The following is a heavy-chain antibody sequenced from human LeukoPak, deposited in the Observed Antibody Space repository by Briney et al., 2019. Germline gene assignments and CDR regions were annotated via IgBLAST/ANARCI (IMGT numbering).Heavy chain of an antibody. D-gene: IGHD6-13*01. CDR1: GYTFTSYY. V-gene: IGHV1-46*03. CDR2: INPSGGST. Sequence: ASVKVSCKASGYTFTSYYMHWVRQAPGQGLEWMGIINPSGGSTSYAQKFQGKVTMTRDTSTSTVYMELSSPRSEDTAVYYCARDQNSSSWERVLDYWGQGTLVTVSS. J-gene: IGHJ4*02. CDR3: ARDQNSSSWERVLDY.